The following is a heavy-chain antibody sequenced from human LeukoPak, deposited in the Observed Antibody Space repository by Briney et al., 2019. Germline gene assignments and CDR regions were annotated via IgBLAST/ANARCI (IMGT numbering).Heavy chain of an antibody. CDR1: GGSISSGGNY. D-gene: IGHD2-2*01. J-gene: IGHJ3*01. CDR2: IHYSGST. V-gene: IGHV4-31*03. Sequence: SQTLSLTCTVSGGSISSGGNYWSWIPQHPGRGLEWIEYIHYSGSTYYNPSLKSRVIASVDTPKNQFSLTLSSVTAADTAVYYCARHCSSTSCWAFDLWGQGTMVTVSS. CDR3: ARHCSSTSCWAFDL.